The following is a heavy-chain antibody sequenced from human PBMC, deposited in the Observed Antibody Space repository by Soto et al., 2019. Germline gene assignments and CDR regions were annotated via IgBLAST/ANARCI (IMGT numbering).Heavy chain of an antibody. D-gene: IGHD6-13*01. Sequence: GGSLRLSCAASGFTFSSYAMSWVRQAPGKGLEWVSAISGSGGITYYADSVKGRVTVSRDNSKNTLYLQMNSLRAEDTAIYYCAKDQVWGIEAAGIGYDYWGQGTPVTVS. CDR3: AKDQVWGIEAAGIGYDY. CDR1: GFTFSSYA. CDR2: ISGSGGIT. J-gene: IGHJ4*02. V-gene: IGHV3-23*01.